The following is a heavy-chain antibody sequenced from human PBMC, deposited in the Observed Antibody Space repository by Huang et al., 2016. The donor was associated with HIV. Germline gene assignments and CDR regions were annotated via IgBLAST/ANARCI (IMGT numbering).Heavy chain of an antibody. CDR3: ARDPKYHRIGYYRQRRGIDI. Sequence: QIQLMQSGPELKQPGASVKVSCKASGYTFTSYGITWVRQAPGQGPEWKGWISASSGDTEYAQKCQCRVTLTTDTSTNIAYMELRSLRSDDTAKYYCARDPKYHRIGYYRQRRGIDIWGQGTMVIVSS. CDR2: ISASSGDT. D-gene: IGHD3-22*01. V-gene: IGHV1-18*01. CDR1: GYTFTSYG. J-gene: IGHJ3*02.